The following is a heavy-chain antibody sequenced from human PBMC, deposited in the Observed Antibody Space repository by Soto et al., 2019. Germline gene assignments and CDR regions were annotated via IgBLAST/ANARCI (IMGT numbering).Heavy chain of an antibody. Sequence: EAQLVESGGGWVQPGGSLRLSCVDSGLTISRYEMNWVRQAPGKGLEWVSKITKSGNYIYYADSVKGRFTISRDSAKNSLYLQMNSLRVEDTAVYYCAGGEGSSGYSTFDMWGQGTRVTVSS. CDR3: AGGEGSSGYSTFDM. D-gene: IGHD6-25*01. V-gene: IGHV3-48*03. CDR1: GLTISRYE. J-gene: IGHJ3*02. CDR2: ITKSGNYI.